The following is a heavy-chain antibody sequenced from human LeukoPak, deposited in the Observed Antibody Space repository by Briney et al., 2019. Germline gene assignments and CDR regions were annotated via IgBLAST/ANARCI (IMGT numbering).Heavy chain of an antibody. V-gene: IGHV1-2*02. CDR3: ARVTGRHFDWLPYFDY. CDR2: INPNSGGT. J-gene: IGHJ4*02. D-gene: IGHD3-9*01. Sequence: ASVKVSCRASGYTFTGYYMHWVRQAPGQGLEWMGWINPNSGGTNYAQKFQGRVTMTRDTSISTVYMQLSRLRSDDTAVYYCARVTGRHFDWLPYFDYWGQGTLATVSS. CDR1: GYTFTGYY.